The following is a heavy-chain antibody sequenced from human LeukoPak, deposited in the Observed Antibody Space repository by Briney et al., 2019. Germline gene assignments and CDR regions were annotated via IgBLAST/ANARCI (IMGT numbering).Heavy chain of an antibody. Sequence: ASVKVSCKASGYTFISYDINWVRQATGQGLEWMGWMNPHSGNTGYVQKFQGRVTMTRNTSISTAYMELSSLRSEDTAVYYCARGSVWGKAPFDYWGQGTLLTVSS. CDR3: ARGSVWGKAPFDY. V-gene: IGHV1-8*01. J-gene: IGHJ4*02. D-gene: IGHD3-16*01. CDR2: MNPHSGNT. CDR1: GYTFISYD.